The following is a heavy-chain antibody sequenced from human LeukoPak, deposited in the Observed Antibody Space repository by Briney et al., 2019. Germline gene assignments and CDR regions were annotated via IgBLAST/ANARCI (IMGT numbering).Heavy chain of an antibody. CDR1: GFTFSSYG. CDR2: IWYDGSSK. J-gene: IGHJ4*02. CDR3: AKGGSYFDY. V-gene: IGHV3-33*06. Sequence: GRSLRLSCAASGFTFSSYGTHWVRQAPGKGLEWVAVIWYDGSSKYYADSVKGRFTISRDNSKNTLYLQMNSLRAEDTAVYYCAKGGSYFDYWGQGTLVTVSS. D-gene: IGHD1-26*01.